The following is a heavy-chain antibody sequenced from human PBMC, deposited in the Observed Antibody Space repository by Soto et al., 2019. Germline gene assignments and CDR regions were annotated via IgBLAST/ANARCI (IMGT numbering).Heavy chain of an antibody. V-gene: IGHV1-3*01. Sequence: GASVKVSCKASGYTFTSYAMHWVRQAPGQRLEWMGWINAGNGNTKYSQKFQGRVTITRDTSASTAYMELSSLRSEDTAVYYCARVTLGIKWFDPWGQGTLVTVS. CDR2: INAGNGNT. CDR1: GYTFTSYA. D-gene: IGHD7-27*01. J-gene: IGHJ5*02. CDR3: ARVTLGIKWFDP.